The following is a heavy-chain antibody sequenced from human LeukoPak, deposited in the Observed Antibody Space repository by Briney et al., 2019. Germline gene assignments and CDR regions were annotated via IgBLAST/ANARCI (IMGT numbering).Heavy chain of an antibody. CDR2: IYSGGST. CDR1: GFTVSSNY. CDR3: ARGYGSGSYYNEYFQH. D-gene: IGHD3-10*01. J-gene: IGHJ1*01. V-gene: IGHV3-66*01. Sequence: PGGSLRLSCAASGFTVSSNYMSWVRQAPGKGLEWASVIYSGGSTYYADSVKGRFTISRDNSKNTLYLQMNSLRAEDTAVYYCARGYGSGSYYNEYFQHWGQGTLVTVSS.